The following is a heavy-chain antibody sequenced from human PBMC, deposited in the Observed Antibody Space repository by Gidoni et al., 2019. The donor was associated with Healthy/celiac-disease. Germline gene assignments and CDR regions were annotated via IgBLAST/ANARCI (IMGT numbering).Heavy chain of an antibody. CDR1: GFTFSNAW. D-gene: IGHD3-22*01. CDR3: TTDTRNTYYYDSSGYFAVNYFDY. J-gene: IGHJ4*02. V-gene: IGHV3-15*01. CDR2: IKSKTDGGTT. Sequence: EVQLVESGGGLVKPGGSLRLSCAASGFTFSNAWMSWVRQAPGKGLEWVGRIKSKTDGGTTDYAAPVKGRFTISRDDSKNTLYLQMNSLKTEDTAVYYCTTDTRNTYYYDSSGYFAVNYFDYWGQGTLVTVSS.